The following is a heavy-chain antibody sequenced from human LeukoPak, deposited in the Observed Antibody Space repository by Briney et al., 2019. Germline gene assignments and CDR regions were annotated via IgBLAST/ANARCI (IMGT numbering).Heavy chain of an antibody. V-gene: IGHV3-33*08. CDR1: GFTFGSYG. Sequence: PERSLRLSCAASGFTFGSYGMHWVRQAPGKGLEWVAVIWYDGSNKYYADSVKGRFTISRDNSKNTLYLQMNSLRAEDTAVYYCARDRGGSGWYYFDYWGQGTLVTVSS. CDR3: ARDRGGSGWYYFDY. CDR2: IWYDGSNK. D-gene: IGHD6-19*01. J-gene: IGHJ4*02.